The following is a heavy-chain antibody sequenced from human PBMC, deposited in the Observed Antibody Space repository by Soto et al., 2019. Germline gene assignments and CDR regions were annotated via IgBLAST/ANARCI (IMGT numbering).Heavy chain of an antibody. CDR1: SFSIFSSISY. J-gene: IGHJ6*03. V-gene: IGHV4-39*01. CDR2: IYYSGRT. D-gene: IGHD3-10*01. Sequence: SDTLSLTCTVSSFSIFSSISYWGGIRWPPGKGLECFWSIYYSGRTYYNPCLKGRVTISVDTSKNQFSLKLSSVTAADTAVYYCARHGEGNYGSGSYYIAYYYYYYMDVWGKGTTVT. CDR3: ARHGEGNYGSGSYYIAYYYYYYMDV.